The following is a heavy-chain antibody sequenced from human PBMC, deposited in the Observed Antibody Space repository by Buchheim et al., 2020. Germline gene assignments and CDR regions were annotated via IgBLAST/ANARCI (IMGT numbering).Heavy chain of an antibody. D-gene: IGHD3-16*02. V-gene: IGHV4-30-4*01. Sequence: QVQLQESGPGLVKPSQTLSLTCTVSGGSISSGDYYWSWIRQPPGKGLEWIGYIYYSGSTYYNPSLKSRVTISVDTSKNQFSLKLSSVTAADTAVYYCAREGGYDYVWGSYRRGKLRVYYGMDVWGQGTT. J-gene: IGHJ6*02. CDR2: IYYSGST. CDR3: AREGGYDYVWGSYRRGKLRVYYGMDV. CDR1: GGSISSGDYY.